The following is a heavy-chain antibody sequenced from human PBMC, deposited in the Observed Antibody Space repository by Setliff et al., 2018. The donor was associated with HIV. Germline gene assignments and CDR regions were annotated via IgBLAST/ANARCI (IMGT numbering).Heavy chain of an antibody. D-gene: IGHD3-22*01. CDR1: GYSFTTYW. CDR2: LYPGDSDT. Sequence: GESLKTPCKTSGYSFTTYWIGWVRQMPGKGLEWMAILYPGDSDTRYSPSFQSQVTVSADKSIGTAYLQWNSLKASDTALYFCVRAPNSPYYSNVWYADHWGQGTLVTVSS. J-gene: IGHJ5*02. V-gene: IGHV5-51*01. CDR3: VRAPNSPYYSNVWYADH.